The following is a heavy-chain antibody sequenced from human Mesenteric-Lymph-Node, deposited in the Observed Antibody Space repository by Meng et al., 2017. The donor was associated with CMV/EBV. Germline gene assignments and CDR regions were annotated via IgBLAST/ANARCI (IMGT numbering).Heavy chain of an antibody. CDR1: GGSISSSNW. CDR3: ASRHYYGSGSSDY. Sequence: VSGGSISSSNWWSWVRQPPGKGLEWIGEIYHSGSTNYNPSLKSRVTISVDKSKNQFSLKLSSVTAADTAVYYCASRHYYGSGSSDYWGQGTLVTVSS. CDR2: IYHSGST. J-gene: IGHJ4*02. V-gene: IGHV4-4*02. D-gene: IGHD3-10*01.